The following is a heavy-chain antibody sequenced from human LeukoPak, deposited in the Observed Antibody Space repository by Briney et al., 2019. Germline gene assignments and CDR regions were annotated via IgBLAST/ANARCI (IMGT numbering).Heavy chain of an antibody. V-gene: IGHV3-23*01. CDR1: GFTFSSYA. D-gene: IGHD6-19*01. CDR2: ISGSGGST. J-gene: IGHJ4*02. Sequence: GGSLRLSCAASGFTFSSYAMSWVRQAPGKGLEWVSAISGSGGSTYYADSVKGRFTISRDNSKNTLYLQMNSLRAEDTAVYYCAKVTPARRIAVAGLFDYWGQGTLVTVSS. CDR3: AKVTPARRIAVAGLFDY.